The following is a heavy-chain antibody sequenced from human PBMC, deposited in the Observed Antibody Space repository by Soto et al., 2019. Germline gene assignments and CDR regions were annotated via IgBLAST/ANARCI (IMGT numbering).Heavy chain of an antibody. D-gene: IGHD5-18*01. V-gene: IGHV3-48*02. CDR1: GFTFSIHS. CDR3: ARDMTSYGGLDY. J-gene: IGHJ4*02. Sequence: EVQLVESGGGLVQPGGSLRLSCAASGFTFSIHSMNWVRQAPAKGLEWLAYISSGGSTTHYDDSVKGRFTISRDNGKDSLFLQMDSLRDEDTAVYYCARDMTSYGGLDYWGQGTLVTVSS. CDR2: ISSGGSTT.